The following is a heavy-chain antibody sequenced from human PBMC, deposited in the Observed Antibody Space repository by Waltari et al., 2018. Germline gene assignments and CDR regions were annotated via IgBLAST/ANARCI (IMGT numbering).Heavy chain of an antibody. Sequence: EVQLVESGGGVVQPGGSLELTCAAPGFTFSGSSMHWVRQASGKGLEWVGRIRSKANSYATAYAASVKGRFTISRDDSKNTAYLQMNSLKTEDTAVYYCTSPGVATFDYWGQGTLVTVSS. CDR1: GFTFSGSS. CDR3: TSPGVATFDY. V-gene: IGHV3-73*02. J-gene: IGHJ4*02. D-gene: IGHD5-12*01. CDR2: IRSKANSYAT.